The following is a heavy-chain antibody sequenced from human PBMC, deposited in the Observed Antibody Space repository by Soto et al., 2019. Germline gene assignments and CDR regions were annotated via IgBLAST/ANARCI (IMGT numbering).Heavy chain of an antibody. D-gene: IGHD1-20*01. Sequence: VQLQQWGAGLLKPSETLSLTCAVYGGPFGAYYWSWVRQAPGQGLEWVSGISGGGSGRYYSDSVEARFTISRDNPKNLLYLQMNTLRVEDTGVYFCARVRYPSAPRRPLDYYFMDVWGNGTTITVSS. CDR1: GGPFGAYY. CDR3: ARVRYPSAPRRPLDYYFMDV. CDR2: ISGGGSGR. J-gene: IGHJ6*03. V-gene: IGHV3-23*01.